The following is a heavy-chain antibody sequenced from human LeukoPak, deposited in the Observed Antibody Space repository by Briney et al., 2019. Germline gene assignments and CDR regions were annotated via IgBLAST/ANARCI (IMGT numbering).Heavy chain of an antibody. CDR3: ARVPIFVPAALRHAFDI. CDR2: INHSGST. J-gene: IGHJ3*02. Sequence: PSETLSLTCAVYGGSFSGYYWSWIRQPPGKGLEWIGEINHSGSTNYNPSLKSRVTISVDTSKNQFSLKLSSVTAADTAVYYCARVPIFVPAALRHAFDIWGQGTMVTVSS. D-gene: IGHD2-2*01. V-gene: IGHV4-34*01. CDR1: GGSFSGYY.